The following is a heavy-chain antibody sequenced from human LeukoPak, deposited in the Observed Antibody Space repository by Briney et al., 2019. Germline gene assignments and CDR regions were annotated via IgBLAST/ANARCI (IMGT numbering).Heavy chain of an antibody. V-gene: IGHV1-2*06. CDR1: GYTFNDYF. D-gene: IGHD7-27*01. CDR2: VNSNSAVA. Sequence: ASVKVSCKTSGYTFNDYFIHWLRQAPGQGLEWMGRVNSNSAVAESEEKFQGRVTVTRDTSIRTVYMELFRLTSDDTAIYYCARDLSSTPHWELDYWGQGTLVTVSS. CDR3: ARDLSSTPHWELDY. J-gene: IGHJ4*02.